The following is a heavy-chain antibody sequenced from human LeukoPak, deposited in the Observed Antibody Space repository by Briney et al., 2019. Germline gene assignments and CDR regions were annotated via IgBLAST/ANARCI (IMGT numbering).Heavy chain of an antibody. J-gene: IGHJ4*02. CDR2: IYHSGST. Sequence: SETLSLTCAVSGGSISSSNWWSWVRQPPGKGLEWIGEIYHSGSTNYNPSLKSRVTISVDKSKDQFSLKLSSVTAADTAVYYCARTPIVGATNRGKQLDYWGQGTLVTVSS. V-gene: IGHV4-4*02. CDR1: GGSISSSNW. CDR3: ARTPIVGATNRGKQLDY. D-gene: IGHD1-26*01.